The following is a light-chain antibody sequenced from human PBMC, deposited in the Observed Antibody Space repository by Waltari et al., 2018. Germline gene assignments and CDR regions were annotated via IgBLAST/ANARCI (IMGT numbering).Light chain of an antibody. V-gene: IGKV3-11*01. CDR2: DTS. J-gene: IGKJ4*01. Sequence: EIVLTQSPATLSLSPGERATLSCRASHSVDWYLAWYQQRPGQPPRLLLYDTSNGAPAIPARLSGIGSDTDFTLTISSLEPEDFAVYYCQQRRSWPLTFGGGTKVEI. CDR3: QQRRSWPLT. CDR1: HSVDWY.